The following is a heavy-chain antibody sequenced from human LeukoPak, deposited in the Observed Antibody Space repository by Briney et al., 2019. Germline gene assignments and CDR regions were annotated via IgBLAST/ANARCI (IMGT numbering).Heavy chain of an antibody. CDR2: IYHSGST. Sequence: SETLSLTCAVSGGSISGGGYSWSWIRQPPGKGLEWIGYIYHSGSTYYNPSLKSRVTISVDRSKNQFSLKLSSVTAADTAVYYCARAYGDYLLDYWGQGTLVTVSS. J-gene: IGHJ4*02. CDR1: GGSISGGGYS. CDR3: ARAYGDYLLDY. D-gene: IGHD4-17*01. V-gene: IGHV4-30-2*01.